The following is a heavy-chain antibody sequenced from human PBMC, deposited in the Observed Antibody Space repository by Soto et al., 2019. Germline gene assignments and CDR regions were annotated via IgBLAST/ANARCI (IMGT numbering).Heavy chain of an antibody. J-gene: IGHJ4*02. CDR3: ARDRAPYGSGSYRKFDS. V-gene: IGHV3-13*01. CDR1: GFTFSSYD. Sequence: EVQLVESGGGLVQPGGSLRLSCAASGFTFSSYDMHWVRQATGKGLEWVSAIGTAGATYYPDSVKGRFTISRENAKGSLYLQMNSLRAEDTAVYYCARDRAPYGSGSYRKFDSWGQGTLVTVSS. D-gene: IGHD3-10*01. CDR2: IGTAGAT.